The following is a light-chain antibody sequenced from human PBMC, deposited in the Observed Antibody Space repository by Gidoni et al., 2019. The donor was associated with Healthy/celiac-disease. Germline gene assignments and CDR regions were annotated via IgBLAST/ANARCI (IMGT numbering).Light chain of an antibody. CDR2: KAS. Sequence: DIHMTQSPSTLSAAVGDRVTITFRASQSISSWFAWYQQKPGKAPKLLIYKASSLESGVPSRFSGSGSGTEFTITISSLQPDDFATYYCQQYNSYSRGTFGQGTKVEIK. J-gene: IGKJ1*01. CDR3: QQYNSYSRGT. V-gene: IGKV1-5*03. CDR1: QSISSW.